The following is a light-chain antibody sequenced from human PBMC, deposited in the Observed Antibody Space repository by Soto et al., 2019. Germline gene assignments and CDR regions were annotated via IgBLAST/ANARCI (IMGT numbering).Light chain of an antibody. J-gene: IGKJ5*01. CDR1: QGISNY. V-gene: IGKV1-33*01. Sequence: DMQITQSPSSMSASVGDRVTITCQASQGISNYLNWYQQKPGKXPXXLIYGASNLETGVPSRFSGSGSGTDFTFTISSLQAEDVATDICQQYDSVFSFGQGTRREI. CDR2: GAS. CDR3: QQYDSVFS.